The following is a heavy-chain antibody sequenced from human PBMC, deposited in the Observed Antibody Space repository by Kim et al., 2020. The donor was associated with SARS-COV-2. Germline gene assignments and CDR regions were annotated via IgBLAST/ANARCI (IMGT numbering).Heavy chain of an antibody. CDR1: GYTFITYW. CDR3: ARLTMCGFTNNAFDI. CDR2: IDPSDSYT. Sequence: GESLKISCKGSGYTFITYWISWVRQMPGKGLEWMGRIDPSDSYTNYSPSFQGHVTMSADKSISTAYLQRSSLMASDTAMYYCARLTMCGFTNNAFDIWGQGTRVSVSS. D-gene: IGHD3-10*02. V-gene: IGHV5-10-1*01. J-gene: IGHJ3*02.